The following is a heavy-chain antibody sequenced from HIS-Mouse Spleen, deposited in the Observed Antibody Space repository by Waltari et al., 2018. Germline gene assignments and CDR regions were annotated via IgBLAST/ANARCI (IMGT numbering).Heavy chain of an antibody. CDR2: IKQDGSEK. D-gene: IGHD1-26*01. J-gene: IGHJ4*02. CDR3: AREGDSGSYFDY. CDR1: GFPVGSYW. V-gene: IGHV3-7*01. Sequence: EVQLVESGGGLVQPGGSLRLSCAVSGFPVGSYWMSLVRQAPGKGLEWVANIKQDGSEKYYVDSVKGRFTISRDNAKNSLYLQMNSLRAEDTAVYYCAREGDSGSYFDYWGQGTLVTVSS.